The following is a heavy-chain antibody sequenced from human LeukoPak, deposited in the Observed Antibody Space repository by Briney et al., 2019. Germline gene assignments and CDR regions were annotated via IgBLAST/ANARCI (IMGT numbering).Heavy chain of an antibody. CDR3: ARDSSGPWFDP. V-gene: IGHV3-21*01. CDR1: GFTFSSYW. J-gene: IGHJ5*02. CDR2: ITGSGSFV. D-gene: IGHD6-6*01. Sequence: PGGSLRLSCAASGFTFSSYWMSWVRQAPGKGLEWVSSITGSGSFVYYADSVKGRFTISRDNAKNSLFLQMNSLRAEDTAVYYCARDSSGPWFDPWGQGTLVTVSS.